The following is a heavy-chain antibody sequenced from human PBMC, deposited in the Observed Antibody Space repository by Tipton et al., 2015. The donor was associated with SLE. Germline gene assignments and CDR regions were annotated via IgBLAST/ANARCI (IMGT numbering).Heavy chain of an antibody. CDR1: GFTFITYW. Sequence: GSLRLSCAASGFTFITYWMNWVRRAPGKGLEWVANIKQDGSDKYYVDSVEGRFTISRDNAKNSLYLQMSSLRAEDTAVYYCAGNFDYWGQGTLVTVSS. CDR2: IKQDGSDK. CDR3: AGNFDY. V-gene: IGHV3-7*01. J-gene: IGHJ4*02.